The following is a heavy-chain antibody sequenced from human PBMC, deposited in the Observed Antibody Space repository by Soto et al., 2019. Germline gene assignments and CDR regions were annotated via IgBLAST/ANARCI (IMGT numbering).Heavy chain of an antibody. D-gene: IGHD3-3*01. J-gene: IGHJ6*02. Sequence: GGSLRLSCAASGFTFSSYSMNWVRQAPGKGLEWVSYISSSSSTIYYADSVKGRFTISRDNAKNSLYLQMNSLRDEDTAVYYCASITIFGVVITNYGMDVWGQGTTVTVSS. CDR2: ISSSSSTI. CDR3: ASITIFGVVITNYGMDV. V-gene: IGHV3-48*02. CDR1: GFTFSSYS.